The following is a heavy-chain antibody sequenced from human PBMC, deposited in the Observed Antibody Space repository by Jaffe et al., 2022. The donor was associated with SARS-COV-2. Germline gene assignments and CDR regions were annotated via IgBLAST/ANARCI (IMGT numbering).Heavy chain of an antibody. J-gene: IGHJ1*01. CDR3: VRVLTDFQGFPN. Sequence: QVQLQESGPGLVKPSGTLSLTCAVSGDSISTDNWWSWVRQSPGKGLEWIGEISYNGVTKYKSSLKNRVTISMDKSKNHFSLTLNSVTAADTAVYFCVRVLTDFQGFPNWGQGTLVTVSS. V-gene: IGHV4-4*02. D-gene: IGHD2-21*02. CDR1: GDSISTDNW. CDR2: ISYNGVT.